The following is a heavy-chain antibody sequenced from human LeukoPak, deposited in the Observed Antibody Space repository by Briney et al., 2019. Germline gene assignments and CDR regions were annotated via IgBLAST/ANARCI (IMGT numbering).Heavy chain of an antibody. Sequence: GVSLRLSCAASGFTVSAYAMARVRQAPWKGLEWVSTIYDDNTYYADSVKGRFAISTDNSKDTLYLQMNSLRVEDTAVYFCAARKVRGVWFYLDYWGQGTLVTVSS. CDR2: IYDDNT. J-gene: IGHJ4*02. V-gene: IGHV3-23*01. D-gene: IGHD3-10*01. CDR1: GFTVSAYA. CDR3: AARKVRGVWFYLDY.